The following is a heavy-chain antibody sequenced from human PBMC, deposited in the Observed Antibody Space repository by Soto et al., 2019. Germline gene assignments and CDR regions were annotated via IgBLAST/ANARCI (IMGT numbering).Heavy chain of an antibody. D-gene: IGHD3-22*01. Sequence: PSETLSLPCTVSGGSISSVGYYWSWIRQHPGKGLEWIGYIYYSGSTYYNPSLENRVTISVDTSNNQFSLKLSSVTAADTAVYYCASSDSSGEGFDPWGQGALVIVSS. V-gene: IGHV4-31*03. CDR2: IYYSGST. J-gene: IGHJ5*02. CDR3: ASSDSSGEGFDP. CDR1: GGSISSVGYY.